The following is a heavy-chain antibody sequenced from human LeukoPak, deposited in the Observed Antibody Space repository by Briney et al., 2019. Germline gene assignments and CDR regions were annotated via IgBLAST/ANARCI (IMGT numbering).Heavy chain of an antibody. D-gene: IGHD3-10*01. J-gene: IGHJ4*02. CDR2: ISGSGGST. Sequence: GGSLRLSCAASGFTFSSYAMSWVRQAPGKGLEWVSAISGSGGSTYYADSVKGRFTISRDNSKNTLYLQMNSLRAEDTAVYYCAKGRYYYGSGSYYWYWGQGTLVTISS. CDR3: AKGRYYYGSGSYYWY. V-gene: IGHV3-23*01. CDR1: GFTFSSYA.